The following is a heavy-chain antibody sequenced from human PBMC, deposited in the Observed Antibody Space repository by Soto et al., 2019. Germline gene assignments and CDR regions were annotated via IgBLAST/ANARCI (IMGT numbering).Heavy chain of an antibody. J-gene: IGHJ6*02. V-gene: IGHV4-31*03. CDR2: IFYSGST. CDR3: ARGYGDYGMDV. D-gene: IGHD3-16*01. Sequence: QVQLQESGPGLVKPPQTLSLTCTVSGGSINSGGYYCNWIRQYPGKGLEWIGHIFYSGSTYYNPSLKRRVTISLDTSKNQFSLKVSSVTAADTAVYSCARGYGDYGMDVWGQGTTVTVSS. CDR1: GGSINSGGYY.